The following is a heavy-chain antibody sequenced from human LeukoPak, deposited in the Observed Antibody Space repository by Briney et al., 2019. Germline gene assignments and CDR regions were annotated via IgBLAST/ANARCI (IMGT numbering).Heavy chain of an antibody. V-gene: IGHV3-30*03. CDR2: ISYDGTIR. Sequence: GGSLRLSCAASGLTFSSYGMHWVRQAPGKGLEWVAVISYDGTIRNYADSVKGRFTISRDNAKNSLYLQMNSLRDEDTAVYYCARSGDYYDTLTGLQHWGQGTLVTVSS. D-gene: IGHD3-9*01. CDR1: GLTFSSYG. CDR3: ARSGDYYDTLTGLQH. J-gene: IGHJ1*01.